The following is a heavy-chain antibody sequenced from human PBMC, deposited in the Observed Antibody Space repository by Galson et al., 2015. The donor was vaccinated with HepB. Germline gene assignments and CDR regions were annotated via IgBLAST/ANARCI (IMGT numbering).Heavy chain of an antibody. Sequence: SVKVSCKASGGTFSSYAISWVRQAPGQGLEWMGGIIPIFGTANYAQKFQGRVTITADKSTSTAYMELSSLRSEDTAVYYCARDGRWGSGSYYRGKYDYWGQGTLVTVSS. D-gene: IGHD3-10*01. J-gene: IGHJ4*02. CDR2: IIPIFGTA. V-gene: IGHV1-69*06. CDR1: GGTFSSYA. CDR3: ARDGRWGSGSYYRGKYDY.